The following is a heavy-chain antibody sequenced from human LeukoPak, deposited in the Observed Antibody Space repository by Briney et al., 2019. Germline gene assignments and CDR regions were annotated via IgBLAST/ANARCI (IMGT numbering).Heavy chain of an antibody. V-gene: IGHV3-48*01. Sequence: GGSLRLSCAASGFTFSSYSMNWVRRAPGKGLEWVSYISSSSSTIYYADSVKGRFTISRDNSKNTLYLQMNSLRAEDTAVYYCAKENGGNFDYWGQGTLVTVSS. J-gene: IGHJ4*02. CDR1: GFTFSSYS. CDR2: ISSSSSTI. D-gene: IGHD2-15*01. CDR3: AKENGGNFDY.